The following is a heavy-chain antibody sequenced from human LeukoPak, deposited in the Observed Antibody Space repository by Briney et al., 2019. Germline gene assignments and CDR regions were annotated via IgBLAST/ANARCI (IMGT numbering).Heavy chain of an antibody. D-gene: IGHD3-22*01. J-gene: IGHJ4*02. V-gene: IGHV1-46*01. CDR3: AREMRGYDTAGDY. CDR2: INPSGGST. CDR1: GYTFTSYY. Sequence: TSVKVSCKASGYTFTSYYMHWVRQAPGQGLEWMGIINPSGGSTSYAQKFQGRVTMTREMSTTTVYMELSSLRSEDTAVYYCAREMRGYDTAGDYWGQGTLVTVSS.